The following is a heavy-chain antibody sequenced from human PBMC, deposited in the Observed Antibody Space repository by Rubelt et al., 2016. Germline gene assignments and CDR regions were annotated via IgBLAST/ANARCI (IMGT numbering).Heavy chain of an antibody. Sequence: QVQLQESGPGLVKPSETLSLTCTVSGYSISSGYYWGWIRQPPGKGLEWIGGIYHSGSTYYNPSLKSRVTISVDTSKNQFSLKLSSVTAADTAVYYCASADYDFWSGSDRNWFDPWGQGTLVTVSS. J-gene: IGHJ5*02. V-gene: IGHV4-38-2*02. CDR3: ASADYDFWSGSDRNWFDP. D-gene: IGHD3-3*01. CDR1: GYSISSGYY. CDR2: IYHSGST.